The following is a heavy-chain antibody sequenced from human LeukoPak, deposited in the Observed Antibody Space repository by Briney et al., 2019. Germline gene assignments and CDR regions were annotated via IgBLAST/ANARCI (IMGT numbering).Heavy chain of an antibody. CDR1: GFTFSTFA. CDR2: IFPSGGEI. Sequence: GGSLRLSCAASGFTFSTFAMIWVRQPPGKGLEWVSSIFPSGGEIHYADSVRGRFTISRDNSKSTLSLQMNSLKAEDTAVYYCRRGHYDGHAWGPGTLVTVSS. V-gene: IGHV3-23*01. J-gene: IGHJ4*02. D-gene: IGHD3-3*01. CDR3: RRGHYDGHA.